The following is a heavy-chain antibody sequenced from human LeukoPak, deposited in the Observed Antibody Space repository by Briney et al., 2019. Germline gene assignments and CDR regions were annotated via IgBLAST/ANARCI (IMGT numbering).Heavy chain of an antibody. CDR2: INHSGST. CDR3: ARHSVAGPYFDY. CDR1: GGSFSGYY. V-gene: IGHV4-34*01. Sequence: KTSETLSLTCAVYGGSFSGYYWSWIRQPPGKGLEWIGEINHSGSTNYNPSLKSRVTISVDTSKNQFSLKLSSVTAADTAVYYCARHSVAGPYFDYWGQGTLVTVSS. J-gene: IGHJ4*02. D-gene: IGHD6-19*01.